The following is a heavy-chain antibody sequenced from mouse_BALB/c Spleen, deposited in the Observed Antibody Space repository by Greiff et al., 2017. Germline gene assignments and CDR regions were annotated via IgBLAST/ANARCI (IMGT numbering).Heavy chain of an antibody. Sequence: QVQLQQPGAELVKPGASVKLSCKASGYTFTSYYMYWVKQRPGQGLEWIGGINPSNGGTNFNEKFKSKATLTVDKSSSTAYMQLSSLTSEDSAVYYCARDDSRYFDVWGAGTTVTVSS. CDR1: GYTFTSYY. J-gene: IGHJ1*01. D-gene: IGHD2-12*01. V-gene: IGHV1S81*02. CDR3: ARDDSRYFDV. CDR2: INPSNGGT.